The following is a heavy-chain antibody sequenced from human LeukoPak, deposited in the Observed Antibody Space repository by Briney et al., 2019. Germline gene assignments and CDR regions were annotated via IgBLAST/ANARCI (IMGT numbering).Heavy chain of an antibody. CDR3: ARDLARIAAAVD. D-gene: IGHD6-13*01. V-gene: IGHV4-4*07. CDR2: IYTSGST. Sequence: SETLSLTCTVSGGSISRYYWSWIRQPAGKGLEWIGRIYTSGSTNYNPSLKSRVTISVDTSKNQFSLKLSSVTAADTAVYYCARDLARIAAAVDWGQGTLVTVSS. J-gene: IGHJ4*02. CDR1: GGSISRYY.